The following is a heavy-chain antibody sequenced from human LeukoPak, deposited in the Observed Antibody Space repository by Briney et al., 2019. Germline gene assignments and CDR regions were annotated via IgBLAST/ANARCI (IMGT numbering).Heavy chain of an antibody. D-gene: IGHD1-1*01. CDR1: GFTFSGST. V-gene: IGHV3-21*01. J-gene: IGHJ4*02. CDR3: ARGGTTFEH. Sequence: GGSLRLSCAASGFTFSGSTMNWVRQAPGKGLEWVSFISTSSSYIYYADSVKGRFTISRDNAKNSLYLQMNSLRAEDTAVYYCARGGTTFEHWGQGTLVTVSS. CDR2: ISTSSSYI.